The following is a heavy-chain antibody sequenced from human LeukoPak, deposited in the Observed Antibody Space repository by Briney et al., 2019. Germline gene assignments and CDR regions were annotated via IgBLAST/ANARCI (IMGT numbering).Heavy chain of an antibody. Sequence: SETLSLTCTVSGGSISTADFYWSWLRQPPGKGLEWIGYIYHRGSTYYNPSLKSRVTISVDRSKNQFSLKLSSVTAADTAVYYCARVVVYYYYMDVWGKGTTVTVSS. J-gene: IGHJ6*03. V-gene: IGHV4-30-2*01. CDR3: ARVVVYYYYMDV. CDR1: GGSISTADFY. CDR2: IYHRGST. D-gene: IGHD2-15*01.